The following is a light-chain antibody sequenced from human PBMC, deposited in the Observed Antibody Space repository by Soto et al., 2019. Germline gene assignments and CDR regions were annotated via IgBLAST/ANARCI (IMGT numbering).Light chain of an antibody. V-gene: IGKV1-39*01. J-gene: IGKJ4*01. CDR2: AAP. Sequence: DIQLTPSPSSLSASVGDRVTITCRASQYMGSYLNWYQQKYAKAPNHLMHAAPLLQSGVPSRFSGSESGTDFTLTISRLQPEDLATYFCQPSFITPLTCPGGTKVDIK. CDR1: QYMGSY. CDR3: QPSFITPLT.